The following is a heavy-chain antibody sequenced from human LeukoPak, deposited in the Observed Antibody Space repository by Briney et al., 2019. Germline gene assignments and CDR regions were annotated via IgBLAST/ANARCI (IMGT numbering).Heavy chain of an antibody. J-gene: IGHJ5*02. Sequence: APVKVSCKASGYTFTSYDINRGRQATGQGLEWMGWMNPSSGNTGYAQKFQGRVTMTRNTSISTAYMELSSLRSEDTAVYYCARGTVAATNWFDPWGQGTLVTVSS. CDR3: ARGTVAATNWFDP. CDR2: MNPSSGNT. CDR1: GYTFTSYD. V-gene: IGHV1-8*01. D-gene: IGHD2-15*01.